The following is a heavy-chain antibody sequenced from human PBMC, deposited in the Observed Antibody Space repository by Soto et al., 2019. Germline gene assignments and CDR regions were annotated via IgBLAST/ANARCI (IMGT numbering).Heavy chain of an antibody. Sequence: QVQLVQSGAEVKTPGSSVKVSCKASGSTFSSFSIDWLRQAPGQGLEWMGGIIPMSGRPNYAQKFQGRVTFSADKSANTVYMELSRLTYEDTAVYYCTRRGRESANWFDPWGQGTLVTVSS. CDR3: TRRGRESANWFDP. CDR2: IIPMSGRP. CDR1: GSTFSSFS. J-gene: IGHJ5*02. V-gene: IGHV1-69*06.